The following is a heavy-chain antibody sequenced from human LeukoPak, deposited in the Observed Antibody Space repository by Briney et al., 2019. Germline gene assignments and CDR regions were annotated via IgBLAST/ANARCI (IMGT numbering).Heavy chain of an antibody. CDR3: ARDTLAFRHYFGY. CDR2: INSDGRST. D-gene: IGHD2/OR15-2a*01. V-gene: IGHV3-74*01. J-gene: IGHJ4*02. Sequence: GGSLRLSCAASGFTFSSYWMHWVRQAPGKGLVWVSHINSDGRSTSYADSVKGRFTISRDNAKNTLYLQTNSLRAEDTALYYCARDTLAFRHYFGYWGQGTLVTVSS. CDR1: GFTFSSYW.